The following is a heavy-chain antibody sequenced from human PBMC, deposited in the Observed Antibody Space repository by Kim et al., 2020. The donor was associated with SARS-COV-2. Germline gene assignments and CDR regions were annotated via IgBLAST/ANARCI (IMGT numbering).Heavy chain of an antibody. J-gene: IGHJ6*02. D-gene: IGHD5-12*01. Sequence: SVKVSCKASGGTFSSYAISWVRQAPGQGLEWMGGIIPIFGTANYAQKFQGRVTITADESTSTAYMELSSLRSEDTAVYYCAREKSGYSGYEAGLLLRRYYYGMDVWGQGTTVTVSS. CDR1: GGTFSSYA. CDR2: IIPIFGTA. V-gene: IGHV1-69*13. CDR3: AREKSGYSGYEAGLLLRRYYYGMDV.